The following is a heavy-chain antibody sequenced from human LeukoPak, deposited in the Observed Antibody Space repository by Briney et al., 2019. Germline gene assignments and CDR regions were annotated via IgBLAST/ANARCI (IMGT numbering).Heavy chain of an antibody. Sequence: PSETLSLTCAVYGGSFSGYYWSWIRQPPGKGLEWIGEINHSGSTNYNPSLKSRVTISVDTSKNQFSLKLSSVTAADTAVYYCAREGPLMELLYNYYYMDVWGKGTTVTVSS. CDR3: AREGPLMELLYNYYYMDV. CDR1: GGSFSGYY. D-gene: IGHD1-7*01. J-gene: IGHJ6*03. V-gene: IGHV4-34*01. CDR2: INHSGST.